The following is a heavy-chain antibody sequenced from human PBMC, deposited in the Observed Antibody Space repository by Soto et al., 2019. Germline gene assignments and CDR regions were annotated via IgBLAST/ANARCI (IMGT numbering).Heavy chain of an antibody. J-gene: IGHJ3*02. D-gene: IGHD1-1*01. Sequence: PGGSLRLSCAASGFSFSDNYMDWVRQVPGKGQEWVGRTRNKANGYTTEYAASVKGRFTISRDDSKNSLYLQMNSLATEDAAVYYCAKVKGNTWTHHALAIWGQGTMVLVSS. CDR2: TRNKANGYTT. V-gene: IGHV3-72*01. CDR1: GFSFSDNY. CDR3: AKVKGNTWTHHALAI.